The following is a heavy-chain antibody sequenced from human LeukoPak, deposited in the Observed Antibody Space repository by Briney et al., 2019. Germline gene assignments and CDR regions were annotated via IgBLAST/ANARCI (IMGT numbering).Heavy chain of an antibody. CDR3: TRDRYSSSWYQSGMDV. V-gene: IGHV3-49*04. CDR1: GFTFGDYA. J-gene: IGHJ6*02. D-gene: IGHD6-13*01. CDR2: IRSKAYGGTT. Sequence: PGGSLRLSCTASGFTFGDYAMSWVRQAPGKGLEWVGFIRSKAYGGTTEYAASVKGRFTISRDDSKSIACLQMNSLKTEDTAVYYCTRDRYSSSWYQSGMDVWGQGTTVTVSS.